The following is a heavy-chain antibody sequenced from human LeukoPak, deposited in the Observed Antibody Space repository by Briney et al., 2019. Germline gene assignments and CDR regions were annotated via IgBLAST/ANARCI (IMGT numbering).Heavy chain of an antibody. J-gene: IGHJ6*03. CDR1: GFTVSTTY. V-gene: IGHV3-66*01. D-gene: IGHD1-26*01. CDR2: VYSDGNT. Sequence: GGSLRLSCAASGFTVSTTYMSWVRQAPGKGLEWVSVVYSDGNTYYADSVKGRFTISRDNAKNSLYLQMNSLRAEDTAVYYCARDPYSGGYGDYYYYYMDLWGQGTTVTISS. CDR3: ARDPYSGGYGDYYYYYMDL.